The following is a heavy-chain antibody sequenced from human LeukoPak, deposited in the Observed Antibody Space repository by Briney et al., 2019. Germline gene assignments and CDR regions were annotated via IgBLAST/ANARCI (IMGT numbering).Heavy chain of an antibody. V-gene: IGHV3-30*02. CDR1: GFTFSTYG. CDR2: IRYDGSNK. Sequence: GGSLRLSCAASGFTFSTYGMHLVRQAPGKGLEWVAFIRYDGSNKYYADSVKGRFTISRDNSKNTLYLQMNSLRAEDTAVYYCAKDLDIVVVPAATPPDYWGQGTLVTVSS. CDR3: AKDLDIVVVPAATPPDY. D-gene: IGHD2-2*02. J-gene: IGHJ4*02.